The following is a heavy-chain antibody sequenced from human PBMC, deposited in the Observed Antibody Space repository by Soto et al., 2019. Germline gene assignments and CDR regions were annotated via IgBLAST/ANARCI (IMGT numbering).Heavy chain of an antibody. V-gene: IGHV1-69*13. J-gene: IGHJ5*02. CDR1: GGTFMGYA. CDR2: IIPIFGTA. Sequence: SVKVSFKASGGTFMGYAISWVRQAPGQGLEWMGGIIPIFGTANYAQKFQGRVTITADESTSTAYMELSSLRSEDTAVYYCAKAHLCGGDCYSWFDPWGQGTLVTVSS. CDR3: AKAHLCGGDCYSWFDP. D-gene: IGHD2-21*02.